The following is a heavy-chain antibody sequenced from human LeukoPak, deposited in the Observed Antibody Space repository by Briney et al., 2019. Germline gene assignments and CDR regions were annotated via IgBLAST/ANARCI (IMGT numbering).Heavy chain of an antibody. CDR2: MNPNSGNT. V-gene: IGHV1-8*01. D-gene: IGHD3-22*01. Sequence: ASVKVSCKASGYTFTSYDINWVRQATGQGLEWMGWMNPNSGNTGYAQKFQGRVTMTRNTSISTAYMELSSLRSEDTAVYYCARAGIPYYDSSGYYYTAFDIWGQGTMVTVSS. J-gene: IGHJ3*02. CDR3: ARAGIPYYDSSGYYYTAFDI. CDR1: GYTFTSYD.